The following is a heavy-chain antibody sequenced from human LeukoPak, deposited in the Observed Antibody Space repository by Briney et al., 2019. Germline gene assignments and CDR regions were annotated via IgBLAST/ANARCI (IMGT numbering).Heavy chain of an antibody. J-gene: IGHJ1*01. V-gene: IGHV1-69*05. Sequence: SVKVSYKASGGTFSSYAISWVRQAPGQGLEWMGRIIPIFGTANYAQKFQGRVTITTDESTSTAYMELSSLRSEDTAVYYCARAAAGIPTAEYFQHWGQGTLVTVPS. CDR2: IIPIFGTA. CDR1: GGTFSSYA. CDR3: ARAAAGIPTAEYFQH. D-gene: IGHD6-13*01.